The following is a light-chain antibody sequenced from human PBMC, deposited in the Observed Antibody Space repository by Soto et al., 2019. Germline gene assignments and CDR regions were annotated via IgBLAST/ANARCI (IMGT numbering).Light chain of an antibody. Sequence: QPVLTQPPSVSGTPGQRVTISCSGTNSNIGKNYVYWYRQLPGTAPKLLIYRNNQRPAGVPDRFSGSKSGTSASLDISGLRSEDEADYYCSSYTTTSTYVFGTGTKLTVL. CDR3: SSYTTTSTYV. V-gene: IGLV1-47*01. CDR2: RNN. CDR1: NSNIGKNY. J-gene: IGLJ1*01.